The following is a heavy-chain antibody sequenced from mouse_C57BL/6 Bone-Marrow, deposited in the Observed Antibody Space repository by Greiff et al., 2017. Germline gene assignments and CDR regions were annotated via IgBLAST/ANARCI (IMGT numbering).Heavy chain of an antibody. CDR3: ARHEEGNYGRRWFDY. CDR1: GYTFTEYT. CDR2: FYPGSGSI. V-gene: IGHV1-62-2*01. D-gene: IGHD1-1*01. J-gene: IGHJ2*01. Sequence: QVQLQQSGAELVKPGASVKLSCKASGYTFTEYTIHWVKQRSGQGLEWIGWFYPGSGSIKYNEKFKDKATLTADKASSTFYMERSRWTAEDSAVYFCARHEEGNYGRRWFDYWGQGTTLTVSS.